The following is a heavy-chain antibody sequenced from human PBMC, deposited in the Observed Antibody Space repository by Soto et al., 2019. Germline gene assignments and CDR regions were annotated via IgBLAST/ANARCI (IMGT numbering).Heavy chain of an antibody. J-gene: IGHJ5*02. CDR3: ASPNQDYGDYRYNWFDX. CDR2: IYYSGSN. D-gene: IGHD4-17*01. Sequence: SETLSLTCTVSGGSISSISYYWGWIRQPPGKGLEWIGSIYYSGSNYYNPSIKSRVTISVDTSKNQFSLKLSSVTAADTAVYYCASPNQDYGDYRYNWFDXWGQGTLVTVSX. V-gene: IGHV4-39*01. CDR1: GGSISSISYY.